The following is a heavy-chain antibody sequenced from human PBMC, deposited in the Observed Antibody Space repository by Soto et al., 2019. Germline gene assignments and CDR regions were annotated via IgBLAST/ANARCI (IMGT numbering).Heavy chain of an antibody. CDR3: ARVVYDILTGYRDLNWFDP. D-gene: IGHD3-9*01. J-gene: IGHJ5*02. V-gene: IGHV3-74*01. CDR2: INSDGSST. Sequence: HPGGSLRLSCAASGFTFSSYWMHWVRQAPGKGLVWVSRINSDGSSTSYADSVKGRFTISRDNAKNTLYLQMNSLRAEDTAVYYCARVVYDILTGYRDLNWFDPWGQGTLVTVSS. CDR1: GFTFSSYW.